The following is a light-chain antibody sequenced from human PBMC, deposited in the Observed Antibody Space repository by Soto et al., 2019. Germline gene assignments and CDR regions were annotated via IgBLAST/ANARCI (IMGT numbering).Light chain of an antibody. CDR3: QQYNSYPYT. CDR1: QSISSW. Sequence: DIQMTQSPSTLSASVGDRVTITCRASQSISSWLAWYQQKPGKAPKLLIYKASSLESVVPSRYSGSGSGTASTLTISSLQHDDFATYSCQQYNSYPYTFRQGTKLEIK. CDR2: KAS. J-gene: IGKJ2*01. V-gene: IGKV1-5*03.